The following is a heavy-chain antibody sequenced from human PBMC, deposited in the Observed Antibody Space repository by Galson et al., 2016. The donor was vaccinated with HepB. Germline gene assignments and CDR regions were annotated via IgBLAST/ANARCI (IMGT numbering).Heavy chain of an antibody. J-gene: IGHJ6*02. Sequence: SLRLSCAASGFIFSSYALHWVRQAPGKGLEWVAVISYDGNKKDYAESVQGRFTISRDNSKDTLYLQMNSLRADDTAVYHCTRDRNPHSPVYYYYGLDVWGQGTTVTVS. CDR1: GFIFSSYA. CDR2: ISYDGNKK. CDR3: TRDRNPHSPVYYYYGLDV. D-gene: IGHD2-15*01. V-gene: IGHV3-30*04.